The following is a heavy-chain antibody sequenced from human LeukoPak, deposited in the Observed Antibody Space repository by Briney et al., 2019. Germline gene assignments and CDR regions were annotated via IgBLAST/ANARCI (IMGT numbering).Heavy chain of an antibody. CDR3: ARDGELHEWIYDAFDI. CDR2: ISSSGTVI. V-gene: IGHV3-48*03. D-gene: IGHD1-26*01. CDR1: GFTFSNYE. J-gene: IGHJ3*02. Sequence: GGSLRLSCAASGFTFSNYEMNWVRQAPGKGLEWVSYISSSGTVIYYADSVKGRFTISRDNAKNSLYLQMNSLRAEDTAVYYCARDGELHEWIYDAFDIWDQGTMVTVSS.